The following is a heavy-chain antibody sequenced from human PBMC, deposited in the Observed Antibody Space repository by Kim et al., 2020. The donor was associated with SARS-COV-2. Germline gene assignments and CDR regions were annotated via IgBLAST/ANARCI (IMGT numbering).Heavy chain of an antibody. Sequence: HPLKSRGTISGDTSKTQFCLKLSSVTAADTAVYYCARGREGYISSWYLDYWGQGTLVTVSS. V-gene: IGHV4-59*09. CDR3: ARGREGYISSWYLDY. D-gene: IGHD6-13*01. J-gene: IGHJ4*02.